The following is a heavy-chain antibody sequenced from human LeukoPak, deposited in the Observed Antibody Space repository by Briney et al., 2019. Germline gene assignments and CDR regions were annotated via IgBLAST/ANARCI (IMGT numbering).Heavy chain of an antibody. CDR3: ARDNYDSGFDY. CDR1: GGSISSSAYY. CDR2: IYYSGST. D-gene: IGHD3-22*01. J-gene: IGHJ4*02. Sequence: SETLSLTCSVSGGSISSSAYYWSWIRQPPGKGLEWIGYIYYSGSTNYNPSLKSRVTISVDTSKNQFSLKLSSVTAADTAVYYCARDNYDSGFDYWGQGTLVTVSS. V-gene: IGHV4-61*08.